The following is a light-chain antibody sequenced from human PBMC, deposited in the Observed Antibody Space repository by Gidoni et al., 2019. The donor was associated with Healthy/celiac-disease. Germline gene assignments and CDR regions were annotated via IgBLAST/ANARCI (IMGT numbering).Light chain of an antibody. CDR3: QQYDNLPLT. J-gene: IGKJ3*01. CDR1: QDISNY. Sequence: DIQMIQSPSSLSASVGDRVTITCQASQDISNYLNWYQQKPKKAPKLLIYDASNLETGVPSRFSGSGSGTDFTFTISSLQPEDIATYYCQQYDNLPLTFGPGTKVDIK. CDR2: DAS. V-gene: IGKV1-33*01.